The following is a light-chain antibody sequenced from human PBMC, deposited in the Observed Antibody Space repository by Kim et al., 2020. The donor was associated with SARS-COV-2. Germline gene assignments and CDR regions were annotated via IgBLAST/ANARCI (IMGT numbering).Light chain of an antibody. J-gene: IGLJ2*01. CDR3: QVWDSAVV. Sequence: SVAPGKTARMTWGGNNIGSKSVHWYQQKPGQAPVLVIYYDSDRPSGIPERFSGSNSGNTATLTISRVEAGDEADYYCQVWDSAVVFGGGTQLTVL. CDR1: NIGSKS. CDR2: YDS. V-gene: IGLV3-21*04.